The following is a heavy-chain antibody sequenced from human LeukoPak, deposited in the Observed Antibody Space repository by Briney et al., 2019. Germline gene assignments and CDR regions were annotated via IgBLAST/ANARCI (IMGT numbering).Heavy chain of an antibody. CDR2: INTDGTST. D-gene: IGHD3-10*01. CDR3: ASHYASGSSSGY. CDR1: GFAFSNYW. V-gene: IGHV3-74*01. Sequence: GGSLRLSCAASGFAFSNYWMHWVRQAPGKGLVWVSRINTDGTSTSYAYSVQGRFTISRDNAKNTLFLQMNTLRAEDTAVYYCASHYASGSSSGYWGQGTLVTVSS. J-gene: IGHJ4*02.